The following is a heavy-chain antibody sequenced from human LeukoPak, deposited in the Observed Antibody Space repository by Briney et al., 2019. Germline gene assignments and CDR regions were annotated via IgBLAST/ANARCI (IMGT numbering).Heavy chain of an antibody. J-gene: IGHJ4*02. V-gene: IGHV5-51*01. CDR1: GCSFTSYW. CDR3: ATYSYGTIYHFDY. CDR2: IYPGDSDT. Sequence: GESLKISCKGSGCSFTSYWIGWVRQMPGKGLEWMGIIYPGDSDTRYSPSFQGQVTISADKSISTAYLQWSSLKASDTAMYYCATYSYGTIYHFDYWGQGTLVTVSS. D-gene: IGHD5-18*01.